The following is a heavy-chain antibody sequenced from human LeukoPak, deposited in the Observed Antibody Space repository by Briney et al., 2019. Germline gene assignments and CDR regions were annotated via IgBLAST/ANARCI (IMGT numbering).Heavy chain of an antibody. Sequence: SETLSLTCTVSGYSISSGYYWGWIRQPPGKGLEWIGSIYHSGSTYYNPSLKSRVTISVDTSKNQFSLKLSSVTAADTAVYYCAREVATITGGWFDPWGQGTLVTVSS. CDR2: IYHSGST. J-gene: IGHJ5*02. D-gene: IGHD5-12*01. V-gene: IGHV4-38-2*02. CDR1: GYSISSGYY. CDR3: AREVATITGGWFDP.